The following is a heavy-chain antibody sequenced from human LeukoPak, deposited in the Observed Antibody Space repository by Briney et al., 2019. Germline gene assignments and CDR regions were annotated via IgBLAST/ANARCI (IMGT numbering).Heavy chain of an antibody. V-gene: IGHV1-8*01. D-gene: IGHD3-10*01. Sequence: ASVKVSCKASGYTFTSYDINWVRQATGQGLEWMGWMNPNSGNTGYAQKFQGRVTMTRNTSISTAYMELSSLRSEDTAVYYCARAGRRSVGAMVRGVIRLYWFDPWGQGTLVTVSS. CDR2: MNPNSGNT. CDR3: ARAGRRSVGAMVRGVIRLYWFDP. CDR1: GYTFTSYD. J-gene: IGHJ5*02.